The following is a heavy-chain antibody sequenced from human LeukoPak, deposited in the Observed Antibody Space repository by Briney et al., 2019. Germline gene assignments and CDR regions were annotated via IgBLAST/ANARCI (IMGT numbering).Heavy chain of an antibody. J-gene: IGHJ5*02. CDR3: VRAYCDYPASWFDP. CDR2: DFSSGSP. CDR1: GYSISHGYY. D-gene: IGHD4-17*01. V-gene: IGHV4-38-2*02. Sequence: SETLSLTCTVSGYSISHGYYWAWIRQPPGKGLEWIGSDFSSGSPYYNPSLKSRVTISLDTSKNQVSLKLTSVTAADTAVYFCVRAYCDYPASWFDPWGQGTLVTVSS.